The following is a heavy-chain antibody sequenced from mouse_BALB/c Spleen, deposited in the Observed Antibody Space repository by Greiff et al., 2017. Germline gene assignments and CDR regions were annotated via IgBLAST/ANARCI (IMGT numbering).Heavy chain of an antibody. Sequence: ESGPGLVKPSQSLSLTCSVTGYSITSGYYWNWIRQFPGNKLEWMGYISYDGSNNYNPSLKNRISITRDTSKNQFFLKLNSVTTEDTATYYCARRGYDYVYAMDYWGQGTSVTVSS. CDR3: ARRGYDYVYAMDY. V-gene: IGHV3-6*02. CDR1: GYSITSGYY. J-gene: IGHJ4*01. CDR2: ISYDGSN. D-gene: IGHD2-4*01.